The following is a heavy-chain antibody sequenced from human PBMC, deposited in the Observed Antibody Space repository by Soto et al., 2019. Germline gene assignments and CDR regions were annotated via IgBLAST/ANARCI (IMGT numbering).Heavy chain of an antibody. CDR1: GFTFGDYA. Sequence: PGGSLRLSCTASGFTFGDYAMSWFRQAPGKGLEWVGFIRSKAYGGTTEYAASVKGRFTISRDDSKSIAYLQMNSLKTEDTAVYYCTRVRAILTGPEVFDYWGQGTLVTVSS. CDR3: TRVRAILTGPEVFDY. D-gene: IGHD3-9*01. J-gene: IGHJ4*02. CDR2: IRSKAYGGTT. V-gene: IGHV3-49*03.